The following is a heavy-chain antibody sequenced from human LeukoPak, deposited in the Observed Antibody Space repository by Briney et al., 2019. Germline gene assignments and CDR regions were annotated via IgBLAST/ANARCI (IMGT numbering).Heavy chain of an antibody. Sequence: GGSLRLSCVASGFTFSSDAMHWVRQAPGKGLEWVAVISYDGKEKYHADSVKGRFTISRDNSKNTLYLQMNSLRVEDTAVYYCARGDRGTAAGNNWFNPWGQGTLITVSS. CDR2: ISYDGKEK. CDR1: GFTFSSDA. J-gene: IGHJ5*02. CDR3: ARGDRGTAAGNNWFNP. D-gene: IGHD6-13*01. V-gene: IGHV3-30*04.